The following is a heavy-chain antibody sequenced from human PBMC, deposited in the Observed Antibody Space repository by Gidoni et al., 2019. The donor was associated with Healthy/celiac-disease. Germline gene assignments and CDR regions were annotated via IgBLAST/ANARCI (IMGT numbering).Heavy chain of an antibody. V-gene: IGHV4-39*01. J-gene: IGHJ4*02. CDR2: IYYSGST. CDR3: ARLGYCSSTSCSPDY. Sequence: QLQLQESGPGLVKPSETLSLTCTVSGGSIRSSSYYWGWIRQPPGKGLEWIGSIYYSGSTYYNPSLKSRVTISVDTSKNQFSLKLSSVTAADTAVYYCARLGYCSSTSCSPDYWGQGTLVTVSS. D-gene: IGHD2-2*01. CDR1: GGSIRSSSYY.